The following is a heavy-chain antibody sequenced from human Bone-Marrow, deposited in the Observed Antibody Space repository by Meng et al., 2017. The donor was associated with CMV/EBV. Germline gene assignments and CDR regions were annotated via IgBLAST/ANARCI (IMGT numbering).Heavy chain of an antibody. CDR2: IYPGDSDT. CDR3: ARLPRGYHYDY. J-gene: IGHJ4*02. V-gene: IGHV5-51*01. CDR1: GYSFTSYW. Sequence: KVSCMGSGYSFTSYWIGWVRQMPGEGLEWMGIIYPGDSDTRYRPSFQGQVTNSADKSTSTAYLQWSSLKASDTAMYYCARLPRGYHYDYWGQGTLVTVSS. D-gene: IGHD3-10*01.